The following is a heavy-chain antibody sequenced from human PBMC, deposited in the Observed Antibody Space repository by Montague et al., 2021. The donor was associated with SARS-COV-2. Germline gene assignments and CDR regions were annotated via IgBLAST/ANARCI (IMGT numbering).Heavy chain of an antibody. Sequence: SETLSLTCTVSGDSVTERYLNWVRQAAGKGLEWIGFIHPYVDIHYNASLKSRVILSRDASKNQFSLTLTSVTAADTAVYYCAIGGDSAKCGIWGRGTLVTVSS. V-gene: IGHV4-4*07. D-gene: IGHD2-21*01. CDR1: GDSVTERY. CDR3: AIGGDSAKCGI. CDR2: IHPYVDI. J-gene: IGHJ3*02.